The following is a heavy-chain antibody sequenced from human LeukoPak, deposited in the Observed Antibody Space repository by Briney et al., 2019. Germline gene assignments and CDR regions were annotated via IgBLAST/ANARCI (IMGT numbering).Heavy chain of an antibody. Sequence: GGSLRLSCAASGFTFSSYWMNWVRQAPGKGLEWVSVIYSGGSTYFADSLKGRFTISRDNSKNTLYLQMNNLRAEDTAVYYCASGIRAFDYWGQGALVTVSS. V-gene: IGHV3-66*01. CDR1: GFTFSSYW. D-gene: IGHD1-26*01. CDR3: ASGIRAFDY. J-gene: IGHJ4*02. CDR2: IYSGGST.